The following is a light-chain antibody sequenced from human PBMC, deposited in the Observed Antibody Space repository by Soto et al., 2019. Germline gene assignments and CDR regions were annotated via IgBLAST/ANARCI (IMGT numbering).Light chain of an antibody. J-gene: IGLJ1*01. CDR3: CLYIGATTYV. Sequence: QSVLSQPASVSGSPGQSITISCTVTSGFVGSFILVSWYQQHPGKAPKVMISEGHRRPSGVPDRFSGSTSVNSASLTISGRKVDDEDDYYCCLYIGATTYVFGTGTKVTVL. CDR2: EGH. CDR1: SGFVGSFIL. V-gene: IGLV2-23*01.